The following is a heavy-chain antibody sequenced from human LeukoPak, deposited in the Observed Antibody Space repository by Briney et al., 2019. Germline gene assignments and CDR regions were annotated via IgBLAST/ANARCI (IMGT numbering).Heavy chain of an antibody. CDR2: INPNSGGT. D-gene: IGHD6-6*01. V-gene: IGHV1-2*02. CDR1: GYTFTGYY. CDR3: ASEGGIAARPFPDY. J-gene: IGHJ4*02. Sequence: GASVKVSCKASGYTFTGYYMHWVRQAPGQGLEWMGWINPNSGGTNYAQKFQGRVTMTRDPSISTAYMELSRLRSDDTALYYCASEGGIAARPFPDYWGQGTLVTVSS.